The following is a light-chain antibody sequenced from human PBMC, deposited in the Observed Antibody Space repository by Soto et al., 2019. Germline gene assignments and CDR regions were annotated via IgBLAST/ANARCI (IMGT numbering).Light chain of an antibody. Sequence: SYELTQPPSVSVSPGLTASITCSGDKLGDKYACWYQQKPGQSPVLVIYQDSKRPSGIPERFSGSNSGNTATLTISGTQAMDEADYYCQAWDSSTGVVFGGGTKLTVL. CDR1: KLGDKY. CDR2: QDS. V-gene: IGLV3-1*01. J-gene: IGLJ2*01. CDR3: QAWDSSTGVV.